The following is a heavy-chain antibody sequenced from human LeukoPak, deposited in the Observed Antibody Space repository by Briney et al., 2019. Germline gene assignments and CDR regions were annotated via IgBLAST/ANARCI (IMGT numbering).Heavy chain of an antibody. J-gene: IGHJ3*02. CDR2: INPSGGST. D-gene: IGHD2-15*01. V-gene: IGHV1-46*01. Sequence: ASVKVSCKASGYTFTSYYMHWVRQAPGQGLEWMGIINPSGGSTSYAQKFQGRVTMTRDTSTSTVYMELSSLRSEDTAVYYCARASPNCSGGSCYSAFDIWGQGTMVTVSS. CDR1: GYTFTSYY. CDR3: ARASPNCSGGSCYSAFDI.